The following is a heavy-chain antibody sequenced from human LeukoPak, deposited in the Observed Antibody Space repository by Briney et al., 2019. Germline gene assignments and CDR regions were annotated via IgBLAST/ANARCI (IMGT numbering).Heavy chain of an antibody. CDR1: GFTFRSYY. J-gene: IGHJ2*01. Sequence: GGSLRLSCAASGFTFRSYYMHWVRQAPGKGLQWVAVISYDGSNKYHTDSVKGRFTISRDNSKNALYLQMNSLRAVDTAVYYCAKDSEIAAAGSYWYFDLWGRGTLVTVSS. D-gene: IGHD6-13*01. CDR2: ISYDGSNK. V-gene: IGHV3-30*18. CDR3: AKDSEIAAAGSYWYFDL.